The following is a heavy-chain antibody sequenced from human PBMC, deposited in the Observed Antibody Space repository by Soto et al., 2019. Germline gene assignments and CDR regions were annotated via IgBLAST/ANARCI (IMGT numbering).Heavy chain of an antibody. Sequence: SETLSLTCTVSGGSISSSSYYWGWIRQPPGKGLEWIGSIYYSGSTYYNPSLKSRVTISVDTSKNQFSLRLSSVTAADTAVYYCATNYAYYYYYGMDVWGQGATVTVSS. J-gene: IGHJ6*02. D-gene: IGHD4-4*01. CDR2: IYYSGST. CDR3: ATNYAYYYYYGMDV. V-gene: IGHV4-39*01. CDR1: GGSISSSSYY.